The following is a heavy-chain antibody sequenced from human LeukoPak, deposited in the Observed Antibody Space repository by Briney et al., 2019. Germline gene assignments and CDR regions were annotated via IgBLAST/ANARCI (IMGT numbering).Heavy chain of an antibody. CDR1: GGSFXXXX. CDR3: AREGDIXXXGYLGY. V-gene: IGHV4-34*01. Sequence: SLTXAVYGGSFXXXXXSWXXQXPGXGXEWXGEINHSGSTNYNPSLKSRVTISVDTSKNQFSLKLSSVTAADTAVYYCAREGDIXXXGYLGYWGQGTLVXVSS. D-gene: IGHD5-18*01. J-gene: IGHJ4*02. CDR2: INHSGST.